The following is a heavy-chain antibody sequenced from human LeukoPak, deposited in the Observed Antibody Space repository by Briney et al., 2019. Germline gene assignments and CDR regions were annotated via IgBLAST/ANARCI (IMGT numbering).Heavy chain of an antibody. V-gene: IGHV3-7*05. CDR3: AGVPGSSSYFDY. J-gene: IGHJ4*02. CDR1: GFTFSSNW. Sequence: GGSLRLSCAAAGFTFSSNWLTWVRQAPGKGLEWVANIKRDGSDKYYVDSVKGRFTISRDNPKNSLYLQMNSLSVEDTAVYYCAGVPGSSSYFDYWGQGSLVTVSS. CDR2: IKRDGSDK. D-gene: IGHD6-6*01.